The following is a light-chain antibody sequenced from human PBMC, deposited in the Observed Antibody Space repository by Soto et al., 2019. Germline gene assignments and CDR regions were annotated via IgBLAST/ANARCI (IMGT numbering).Light chain of an antibody. Sequence: QSALTQPPSVSGSPGQSVTISCTGTSSDVGDYNYVSWYQHQPDKAPKLMIYEVTKRPSGVPDRFSGSKSGNTASLTVSGRQAEDEADDYCSSSAGSNNFGVFGGGTKLTVL. V-gene: IGLV2-8*01. J-gene: IGLJ3*02. CDR1: SSDVGDYNY. CDR2: EVT. CDR3: SSSAGSNNFGV.